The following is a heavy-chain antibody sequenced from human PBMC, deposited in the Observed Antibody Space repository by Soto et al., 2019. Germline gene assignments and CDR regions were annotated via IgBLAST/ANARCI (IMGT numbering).Heavy chain of an antibody. CDR2: LWHDGSNK. CDR1: GFNFSYYP. J-gene: IGHJ6*02. Sequence: QVQLVESGGGVVQPGRSLRLSCLASGFNFSYYPIHWVRQAPGKGLEWVARLWHDGSNKYYAESVRGRFSISRDNPKNTVYLQMDTLRADDMAVYYCARPRDFALWSGYAVWGQGTTVIVSS. CDR3: ARPRDFALWSGYAV. D-gene: IGHD3-3*01. V-gene: IGHV3-33*01.